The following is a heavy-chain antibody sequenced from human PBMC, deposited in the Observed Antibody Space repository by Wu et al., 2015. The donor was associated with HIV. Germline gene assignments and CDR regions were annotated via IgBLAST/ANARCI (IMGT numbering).Heavy chain of an antibody. D-gene: IGHD3-22*01. CDR1: GYTFTGYY. J-gene: IGHJ4*02. V-gene: IGHV1-2*02. CDR3: ATSESRYYDSSGYLDY. CDR2: INPNSGGT. Sequence: QVQLVQSGAEVRTPGASVKVSCKASGYTFTGYYMHWVRQAPGQGLEWMGWINPNSGGTNYAQKFQGRVTMTRDTSISTAYMELSSLRSEDTAVYYCATSESRYYDSSGYLDYWGRGNAGHRLL.